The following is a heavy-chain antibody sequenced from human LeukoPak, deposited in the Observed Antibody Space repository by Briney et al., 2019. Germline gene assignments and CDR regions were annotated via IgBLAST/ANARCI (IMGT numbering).Heavy chain of an antibody. CDR1: GGTFSSYA. V-gene: IGHV1-46*01. D-gene: IGHD3-16*01. CDR3: ARDDYVWGSPDY. CDR2: INPSGGST. J-gene: IGHJ4*02. Sequence: ASVKVSCKASGGTFSSYAISWVRQAPGQGLEWMGIINPSGGSTSYAQKFQGRVTMTRDTSTSTVYMELSSLRSEDTAVYYCARDDYVWGSPDYWGQGTLVTVSS.